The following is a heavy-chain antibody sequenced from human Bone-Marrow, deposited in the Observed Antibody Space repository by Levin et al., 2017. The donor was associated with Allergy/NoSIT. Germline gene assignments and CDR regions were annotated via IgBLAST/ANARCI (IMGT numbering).Heavy chain of an antibody. D-gene: IGHD3-16*02. CDR1: GNTFSSYG. J-gene: IGHJ4*02. CDR3: ARSFSLTDDFDF. CDR2: ISTYNGNT. V-gene: IGHV1-18*04. Sequence: GESLKISCKSSGNTFSSYGIGWVRQAPGQGLEWMGWISTYNGNTKYAQTFQGRVTMTRDTSTSTAYMEVRSLRSDDTALYYCARSFSLTDDFDFWGRGTLVAVSS.